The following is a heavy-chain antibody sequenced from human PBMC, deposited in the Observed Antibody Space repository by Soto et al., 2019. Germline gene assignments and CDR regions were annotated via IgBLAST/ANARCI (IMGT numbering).Heavy chain of an antibody. CDR2: INHSGST. CDR1: GGSFSGYY. D-gene: IGHD6-13*01. J-gene: IGHJ4*02. Sequence: SETLSLTCAVYGGSFSGYYWSWIRQPPGKGLEWIGEINHSGSTNYNPSLKSRVTISVDTSKNQFSLKLSSVTAADTAVYYCARGRLAAAVTPFDYWGQGTLVTVSS. V-gene: IGHV4-34*01. CDR3: ARGRLAAAVTPFDY.